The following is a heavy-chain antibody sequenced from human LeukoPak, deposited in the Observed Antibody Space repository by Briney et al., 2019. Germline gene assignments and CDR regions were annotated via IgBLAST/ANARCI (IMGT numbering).Heavy chain of an antibody. V-gene: IGHV1-2*02. CDR3: ARDRSRYFDH. CDR2: INPNSGGT. CDR1: GYTFTDYY. J-gene: IGHJ4*02. D-gene: IGHD1-26*01. Sequence: ASVKVSCKASGYTFTDYYMHWVRQAPGQGLEWMGWINPNSGGTDYARNFQGRVTMTRDTSISTVYMELSRLTPDDTAVYYCARDRSRYFDHWGQGTLLTVSS.